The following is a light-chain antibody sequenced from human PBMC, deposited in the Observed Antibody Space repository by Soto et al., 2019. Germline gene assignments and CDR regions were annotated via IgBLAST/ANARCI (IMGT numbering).Light chain of an antibody. J-gene: IGLJ2*01. V-gene: IGLV2-14*01. Sequence: QSALTQPASVSGSPGQSITISCTGTRSDVGGYNFVSWYQQHPGKVPKLLIYDVPHPPPGVSNRFSASKSANTASLTISGLQAEDEADYYCSSYTGTNTLVFGGGTKLTVL. CDR3: SSYTGTNTLV. CDR1: RSDVGGYNF. CDR2: DVP.